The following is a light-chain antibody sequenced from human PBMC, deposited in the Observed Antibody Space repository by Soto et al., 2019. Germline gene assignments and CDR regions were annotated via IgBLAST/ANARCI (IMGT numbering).Light chain of an antibody. CDR1: SSDVGGYNY. J-gene: IGLJ2*01. V-gene: IGLV2-14*01. CDR2: DVS. CDR3: SSYTSSSTRGV. Sequence: QSALTQPASVSGSPGQSITISCTGTSSDVGGYNYVSWYQQHPGKAPKLMIYDVSNRPSGVSNRFSGSKSGNTASLTISGIKAEDEDDYYCSSYTSSSTRGVFGGGTQLTVL.